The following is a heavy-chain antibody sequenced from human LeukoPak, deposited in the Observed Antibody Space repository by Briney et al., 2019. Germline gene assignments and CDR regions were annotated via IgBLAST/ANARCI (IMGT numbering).Heavy chain of an antibody. V-gene: IGHV3-30*02. CDR1: GFTFSSYG. Sequence: QPGGSPRLSCAASGFTFSSYGMHWVRQAPGKGLEWVAFIRYDGSNKYYADSVKGRFTISRDNSKNTLYLQMNSLRAEDTAVYYCAKDLKAAILFDYWGQGTLVTVSS. CDR2: IRYDGSNK. CDR3: AKDLKAAILFDY. J-gene: IGHJ4*02. D-gene: IGHD2-2*01.